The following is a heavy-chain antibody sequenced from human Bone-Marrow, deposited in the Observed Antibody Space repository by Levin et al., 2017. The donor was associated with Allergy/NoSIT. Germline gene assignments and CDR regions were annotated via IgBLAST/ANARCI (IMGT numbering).Heavy chain of an antibody. CDR3: ARVVWSNRHFDY. V-gene: IGHV3-53*01. CDR1: GFTVSSNF. Sequence: GGSLRLSCAASGFTVSSNFMTWVRQAPAKGLEWVSIIYSGGGTYYADSVKGRFTISRDNSENTLYLQMNSLRAEDTAVYYCARVVWSNRHFDYWGQGTLVTVSS. CDR2: IYSGGGT. J-gene: IGHJ4*02. D-gene: IGHD1-14*01.